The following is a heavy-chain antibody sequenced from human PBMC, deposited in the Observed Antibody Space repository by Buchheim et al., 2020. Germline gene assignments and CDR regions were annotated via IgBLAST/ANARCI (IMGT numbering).Heavy chain of an antibody. Sequence: EVQLLESGGGLVQPGGSLRLSCAASGFTFSSYAMSWVRQAPGKGLEWVSAISGSGGSTYYADSATGRFPISRDNSKNTLYLQMNSLIAKDTAVYYCAKVSSAIMPPDGDFDYWGQGTL. V-gene: IGHV3-23*01. CDR3: AKVSSAIMPPDGDFDY. D-gene: IGHD2-2*01. J-gene: IGHJ4*02. CDR1: GFTFSSYA. CDR2: ISGSGGST.